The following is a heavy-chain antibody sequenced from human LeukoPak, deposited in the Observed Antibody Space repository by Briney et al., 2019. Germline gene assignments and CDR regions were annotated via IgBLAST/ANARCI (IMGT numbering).Heavy chain of an antibody. Sequence: GASVKVSCKASSYTFTNYGITWVRQASGQGLEWMGWISAYTDKTNYAQKFQGRVTMTTDTSTTTAYMELRSLRSDDTAIYYCARGDGYCSGGSCMIFDYWGQGTLVTVSS. V-gene: IGHV1-18*01. CDR1: SYTFTNYG. CDR2: ISAYTDKT. J-gene: IGHJ4*02. CDR3: ARGDGYCSGGSCMIFDY. D-gene: IGHD2-15*01.